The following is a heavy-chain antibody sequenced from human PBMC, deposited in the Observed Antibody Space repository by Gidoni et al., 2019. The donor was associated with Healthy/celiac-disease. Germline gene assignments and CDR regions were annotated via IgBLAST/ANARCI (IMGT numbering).Heavy chain of an antibody. CDR1: GFTFRSYG. D-gene: IGHD2-21*01. CDR2: IWYDGSNK. Sequence: QVQLVESGGGVVQPGRSLRLSCAASGFTFRSYGMHWVRQAPGKGLGWVAVIWYDGSNKYYADSVKGRFTISRDNSKNTLYLQMNSLRAEDTAVYYCAREPAQIVVVNWFDPWGQGTLVTVSS. V-gene: IGHV3-33*01. J-gene: IGHJ5*02. CDR3: AREPAQIVVVNWFDP.